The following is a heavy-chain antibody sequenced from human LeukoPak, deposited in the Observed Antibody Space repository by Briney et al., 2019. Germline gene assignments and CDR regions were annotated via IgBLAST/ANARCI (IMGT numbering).Heavy chain of an antibody. D-gene: IGHD3-10*01. V-gene: IGHV4-61*02. CDR1: GGSISSGSYY. CDR3: ARERDVLLWFGEKSGTYYYYMDV. CDR2: IYTSGST. Sequence: RASETLSLTCTVSGGSISSGSYYWSWIRQPAGKGLEWIGRIYTSGSTNYNPSLKSRVTMSVDTSKNQFSLKLSSVTAADTAVYYCARERDVLLWFGEKSGTYYYYMDVWGKGPRSPSP. J-gene: IGHJ6*03.